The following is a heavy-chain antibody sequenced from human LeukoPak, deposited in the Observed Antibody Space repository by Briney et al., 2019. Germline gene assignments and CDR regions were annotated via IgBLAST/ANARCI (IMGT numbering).Heavy chain of an antibody. V-gene: IGHV1-24*01. Sequence: ASVKVSCKVSGYTLTELSMHWVRQAPGKGLEWMGGFDPEDGETIYAQKFQGRVTMTEDTSTDTAYMELSSLRSEDTAVYYCARGARHSSFGAHWFDPWGQGTLVTVS. CDR3: ARGARHSSFGAHWFDP. CDR2: FDPEDGET. D-gene: IGHD6-6*01. J-gene: IGHJ5*02. CDR1: GYTLTELS.